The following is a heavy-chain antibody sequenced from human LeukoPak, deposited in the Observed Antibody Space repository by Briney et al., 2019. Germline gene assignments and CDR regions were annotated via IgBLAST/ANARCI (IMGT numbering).Heavy chain of an antibody. CDR2: MSPNSGNT. V-gene: IGHV1-8*01. D-gene: IGHD3-10*01. Sequence: ASVKVSCTTSGYTFTNYDINWVRQATGQGLEWMGWMSPNSGNTGYAQKFQGRVTMTRDTSISTAYMELSSLRSEDTAVYYCASKISVRGNDYWGQGTLVTVSS. J-gene: IGHJ4*02. CDR1: GYTFTNYD. CDR3: ASKISVRGNDY.